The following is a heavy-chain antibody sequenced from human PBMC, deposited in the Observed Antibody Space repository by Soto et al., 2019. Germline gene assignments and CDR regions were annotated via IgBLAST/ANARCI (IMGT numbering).Heavy chain of an antibody. V-gene: IGHV3-33*06. Sequence: QVQLVESGGGVVQPGRSLRLSCAASGFTFSRSGMYWVRQAPGKGLEWVAIIWYDGSEKYYADSVKGRFTISRDNSKNTLYLQMNSLRAEDTAVYYCAKDHGTHGVSDGSRGYFDYWGQGTLVTVSS. CDR3: AKDHGTHGVSDGSRGYFDY. CDR2: IWYDGSEK. CDR1: GFTFSRSG. D-gene: IGHD4-17*01. J-gene: IGHJ4*02.